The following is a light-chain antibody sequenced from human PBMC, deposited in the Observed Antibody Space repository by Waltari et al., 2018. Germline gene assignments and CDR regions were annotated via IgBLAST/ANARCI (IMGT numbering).Light chain of an antibody. J-gene: IGKJ3*01. CDR3: QQSYSTPKT. CDR2: AAS. V-gene: IGKV1-39*01. Sequence: DIQMTQSPSSLSASVGDRVTITCRASQSISSSLNWYQQKPVKAPKLLIYAASSLQTGVPSRFSGSGSGTDFTLTISSLQPEDFATYYCQQSYSTPKTFGPGTEVDIK. CDR1: QSISSS.